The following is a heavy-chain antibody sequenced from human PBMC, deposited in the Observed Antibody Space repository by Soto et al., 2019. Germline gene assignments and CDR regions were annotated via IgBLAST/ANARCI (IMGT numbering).Heavy chain of an antibody. J-gene: IGHJ3*02. V-gene: IGHV3-23*01. D-gene: IGHD3-22*01. CDR3: AKDYYDSSGYWGLFDI. Sequence: GSRLLACSASGFSFKIYALSWVRKAPGKGLEWVSAISGSGGSTYYANSVKGRFTISRDNSKNTLYPQMNSLRAEDTAVYYCAKDYYDSSGYWGLFDIWGQGTMVTV. CDR2: ISGSGGST. CDR1: GFSFKIYA.